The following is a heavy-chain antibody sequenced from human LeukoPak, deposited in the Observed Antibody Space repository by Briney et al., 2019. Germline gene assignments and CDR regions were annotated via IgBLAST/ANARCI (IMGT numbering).Heavy chain of an antibody. CDR1: GGSISSSSYY. Sequence: SETLSLTCTVSGGSISSSSYYWGWIRQPPGKGLEWIGSIYYSGSTYYNPSLKSRVTISVDTSKNQFSLKLGSVTAADTAVYYCAREYYYDSSGYSNWGQGTLVTVSS. CDR2: IYYSGST. V-gene: IGHV4-39*07. CDR3: AREYYYDSSGYSN. J-gene: IGHJ4*02. D-gene: IGHD3-22*01.